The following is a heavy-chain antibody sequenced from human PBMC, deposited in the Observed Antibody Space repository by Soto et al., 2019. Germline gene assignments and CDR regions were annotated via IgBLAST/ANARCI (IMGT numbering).Heavy chain of an antibody. CDR3: ASLGGNSVDY. CDR2: IYYSGST. Sequence: PSETLSLTCTVSGGSISSYYWSWIRQPPGKGLEWIGYIYYSGSTNYNPSLKSRITISVDTSKNQYSLKLSSVTAADTAVYYCASLGGNSVDYWGQGTLVTVSS. J-gene: IGHJ4*02. V-gene: IGHV4-59*01. D-gene: IGHD2-21*02. CDR1: GGSISSYY.